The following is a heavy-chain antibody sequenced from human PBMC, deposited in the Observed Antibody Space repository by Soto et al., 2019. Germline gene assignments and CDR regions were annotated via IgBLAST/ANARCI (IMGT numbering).Heavy chain of an antibody. J-gene: IGHJ4*02. CDR1: GYIFTSSY. D-gene: IGHD1-26*01. V-gene: IGHV1-46*01. CDR3: AREAANLARREGAFDY. CDR2: INPGDAGT. Sequence: QVQLVQSGAGVRMPGASVRLSCKASGYIFTSSYLHWVRQAPGQGLEWMGLINPGDAGTAYAQKLKVPLPTNTDPSTYKMYMELTSLTCDDPAVYYCAREAANLARREGAFDYWGQGTLVTVSS.